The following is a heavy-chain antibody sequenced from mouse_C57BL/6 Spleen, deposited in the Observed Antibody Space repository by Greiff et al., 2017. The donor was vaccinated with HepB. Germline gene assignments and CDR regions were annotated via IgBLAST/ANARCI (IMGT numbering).Heavy chain of an antibody. Sequence: QVQLQQPGAELVRPGTSVKLPCKASGYTFTSYWMHWVKQRPGQGLEWIGVIDPSDSYTNYNQKFKGKATLTVDTSSSTAYMQLSSLTSEDSAVYYCARKDFDYWGQGTTLTVSS. J-gene: IGHJ2*01. CDR3: ARKDFDY. CDR1: GYTFTSYW. V-gene: IGHV1-59*01. CDR2: IDPSDSYT.